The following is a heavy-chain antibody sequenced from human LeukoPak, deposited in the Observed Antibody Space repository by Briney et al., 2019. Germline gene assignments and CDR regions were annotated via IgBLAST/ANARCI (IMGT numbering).Heavy chain of an antibody. J-gene: IGHJ6*03. CDR2: ISGSGGST. Sequence: GGSLRLSCAASGFTFSSYAMSWVRQAPGKGLEWVSAISGSGGSTYYADSVKGRFTISRDNSKNTLYLQMDSLRAEDTAVYYCAKCSTRYYYYMDVWGKGTTVTISS. V-gene: IGHV3-23*01. CDR3: AKCSTRYYYYMDV. CDR1: GFTFSSYA. D-gene: IGHD3-10*02.